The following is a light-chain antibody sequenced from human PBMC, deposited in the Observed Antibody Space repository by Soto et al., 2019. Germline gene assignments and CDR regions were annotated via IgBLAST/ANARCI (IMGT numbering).Light chain of an antibody. CDR1: QSVAKNY. CDR2: GAS. CDR3: PQYATSPLT. V-gene: IGKV3-20*01. Sequence: DNVLTQSPDTLSLSPGERGTLSCRASQSVAKNYLAWYQQKPGQAPRLLIYGASSRATGIPDRFSGTGSGTDFTLTISRLEPEDLAVYSCPQYATSPLTFGGGTKVEIK. J-gene: IGKJ4*01.